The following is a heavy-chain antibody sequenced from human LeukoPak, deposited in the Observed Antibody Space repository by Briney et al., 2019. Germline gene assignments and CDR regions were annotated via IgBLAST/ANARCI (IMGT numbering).Heavy chain of an antibody. V-gene: IGHV3-64*01. J-gene: IGHJ3*02. CDR1: GFTFSNYW. CDR2: ISENGGTT. Sequence: LTGGSLRLSCAASGFTFSNYWMHWVRQPPEKGLESVSAISENGGTTYYVNSVRGRITISRDNPKNTLYLQMDSLRPEEMAVYYCARGGIKGPHDAYDIWGQGTVVTVSS. CDR3: ARGGIKGPHDAYDI. D-gene: IGHD3-10*01.